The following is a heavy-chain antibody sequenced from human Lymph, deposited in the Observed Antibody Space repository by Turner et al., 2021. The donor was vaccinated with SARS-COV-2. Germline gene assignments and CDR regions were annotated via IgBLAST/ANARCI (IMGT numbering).Heavy chain of an antibody. J-gene: IGHJ4*02. D-gene: IGHD3-22*01. Sequence: EVQLLESGGGLVQPGGSLRLSCAASGLTFSSSAMSWVRQAPGKGLEWVLIISGSGGSTNYADSVKGRFTISRDNSKNTLYLQMNSLRAEDTAVYYCAKNEMSMIVVAITLFDYWGQGTLVTVSS. V-gene: IGHV3-23*01. CDR2: ISGSGGST. CDR3: AKNEMSMIVVAITLFDY. CDR1: GLTFSSSA.